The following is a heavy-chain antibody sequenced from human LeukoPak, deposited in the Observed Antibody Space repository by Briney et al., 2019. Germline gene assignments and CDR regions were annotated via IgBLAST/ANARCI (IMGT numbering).Heavy chain of an antibody. J-gene: IGHJ4*02. CDR3: ARAKDDYGDYDY. CDR2: ISAYNGNT. Sequence: GAPVKVSCKASGYTFTSYGISWVRQAPGQGLEWMGWISAYNGNTNYAQKLQGRVTMATDTSTSTAYMELRSLRSDDTAVYYCARAKDDYGDYDYWGQGTLVTVSS. V-gene: IGHV1-18*01. CDR1: GYTFTSYG. D-gene: IGHD4-17*01.